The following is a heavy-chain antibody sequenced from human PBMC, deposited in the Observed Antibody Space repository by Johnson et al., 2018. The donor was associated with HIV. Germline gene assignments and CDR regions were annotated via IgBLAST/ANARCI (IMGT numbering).Heavy chain of an antibody. Sequence: VQLVESGGGLVQPGGSLRLSCAASGFTVSSNYMSWVRQAPGKGLEWVSVIYSGGSTYYADSVKGRFTISRDNAKNSLHLQMNSLRADDTAVYYCARKGDAFDIWGQGTMVTVSS. CDR1: GFTVSSNY. J-gene: IGHJ3*02. CDR3: ARKGDAFDI. CDR2: IYSGGST. V-gene: IGHV3-66*01.